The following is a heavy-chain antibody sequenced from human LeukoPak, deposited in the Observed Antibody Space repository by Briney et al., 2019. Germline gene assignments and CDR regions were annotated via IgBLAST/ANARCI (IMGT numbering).Heavy chain of an antibody. J-gene: IGHJ4*02. CDR3: TRKGSQWDFLVDY. D-gene: IGHD2/OR15-2a*01. CDR1: GFTFSSRDW. V-gene: IGHV3-7*01. CDR2: IKQDGSEK. Sequence: GGSLRLSCAVSGFTFSSRDWMTWVRQAPGKGLEWVANIKQDGSEKNYVDSVKGRFTISRDNAKKSVDLQMDSLTAEDTAVYYCTRKGSQWDFLVDYWGQGTRVAVSP.